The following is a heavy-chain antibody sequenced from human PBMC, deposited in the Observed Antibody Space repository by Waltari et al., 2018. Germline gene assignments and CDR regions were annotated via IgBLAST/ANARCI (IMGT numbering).Heavy chain of an antibody. CDR1: GYSISSGYY. CDR3: ARVGTTVTTSSNY. J-gene: IGHJ4*02. Sequence: QVQLQESGPGLVKPSETLSLTCAVSGYSISSGYYWGWIRQPPGKGLEWIGSIYHSGSTYYNPSLKSRVTISVDTSKNQFSLKLSSVTAADTAVYYCARVGTTVTTSSNYWGQGTLVTVSS. V-gene: IGHV4-38-2*01. CDR2: IYHSGST. D-gene: IGHD4-17*01.